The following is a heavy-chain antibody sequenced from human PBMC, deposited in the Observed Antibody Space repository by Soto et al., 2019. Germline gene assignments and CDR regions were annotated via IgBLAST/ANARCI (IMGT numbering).Heavy chain of an antibody. J-gene: IGHJ4*02. V-gene: IGHV4-34*01. D-gene: IGHD6-19*01. CDR3: VRHAQWLIRAY. CDR2: INHSGST. CDR1: GGSFSGYY. Sequence: PSETLSLTCAVYGGSFSGYYWTWIRQPPGTGLEWIGEINHSGSTNYNPSLKSRVTISVDTSKNQFSLKLTSVTAADTAVYYCVRHAQWLIRAYWGQGSLVTVSS.